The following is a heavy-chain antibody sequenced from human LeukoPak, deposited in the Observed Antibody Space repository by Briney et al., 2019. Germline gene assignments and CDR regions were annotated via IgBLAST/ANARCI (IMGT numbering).Heavy chain of an antibody. CDR3: AYCCGGDCYAGLDY. CDR1: GFTFSRNA. CDR2: ISGSGDNT. Sequence: PGGSLRLSCAASGFTFSRNAMNWVRQAPGQGLEWVSGISGSGDNTYYADSVRGRFTISRDNSKNTLYLQMNSLRAEDTAVYYCAYCCGGDCYAGLDYWGQGTLVTVSS. V-gene: IGHV3-23*01. D-gene: IGHD2-21*02. J-gene: IGHJ4*02.